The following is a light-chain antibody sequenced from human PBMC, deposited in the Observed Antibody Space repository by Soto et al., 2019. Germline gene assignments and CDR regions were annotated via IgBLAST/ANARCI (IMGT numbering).Light chain of an antibody. Sequence: DLQMTQSPSSLSASIGDRVTITCQASQDVSHFLNWFQQRPGKAPKLLIYDASSLERGVPSRFSGRGSGSHFSFTLSSLQPEDIATYYCHQYDRLPCTFGQGTKVELK. CDR3: HQYDRLPCT. V-gene: IGKV1-33*01. CDR1: QDVSHF. CDR2: DAS. J-gene: IGKJ1*01.